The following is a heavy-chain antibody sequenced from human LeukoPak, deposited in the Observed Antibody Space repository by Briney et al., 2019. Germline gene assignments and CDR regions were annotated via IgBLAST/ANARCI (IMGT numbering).Heavy chain of an antibody. CDR3: ATGQGHGMDV. D-gene: IGHD1-14*01. Sequence: QSGRSLRLSCAASGFTFSSYWMHWVRQAPGKGLVWVSLINSDGSSTSYTDSVKGRFTISRDNAKNTLYLQMNSLRAEDTAVYYCATGQGHGMDVWGQGTTVTVSS. V-gene: IGHV3-74*01. J-gene: IGHJ6*02. CDR1: GFTFSSYW. CDR2: INSDGSST.